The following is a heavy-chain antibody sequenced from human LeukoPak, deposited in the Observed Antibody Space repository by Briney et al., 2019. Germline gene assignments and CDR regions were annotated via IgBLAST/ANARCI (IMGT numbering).Heavy chain of an antibody. CDR3: ARVGDYGSGFDF. Sequence: GGSLRLSCAASGFTFSSYAMHWVRQAPGKGLEYVSAISSNGGSTYYANSVKGRFTISRDNSKNTLYLQMGSLRAEDMAVYYCARVGDYGSGFDFWGQGTLVTVSS. J-gene: IGHJ4*02. D-gene: IGHD3-10*01. CDR1: GFTFSSYA. V-gene: IGHV3-64*01. CDR2: ISSNGGST.